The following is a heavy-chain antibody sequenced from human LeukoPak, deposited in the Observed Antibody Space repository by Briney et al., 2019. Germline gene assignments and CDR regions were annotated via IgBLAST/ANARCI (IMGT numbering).Heavy chain of an antibody. J-gene: IGHJ4*02. V-gene: IGHV3-21*01. D-gene: IGHD6-13*01. CDR3: ARDGAAAAGRYFDY. CDR2: ISTTIAYI. CDR1: GFTFSGYS. Sequence: GGSLRLSCAASGFTFSGYSMNWVRQAPGKGLEWVSSISTTIAYIYYADSVKGRLTTSRDNAKSSLYLEMNSLRAEDTAVYYCARDGAAAAGRYFDYWGQGSLVTVSS.